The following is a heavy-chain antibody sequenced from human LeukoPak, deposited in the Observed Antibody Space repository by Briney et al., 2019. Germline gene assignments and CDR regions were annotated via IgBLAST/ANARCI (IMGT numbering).Heavy chain of an antibody. Sequence: GGSLRLSCTVSGFTFGDYAMSWIRQAPGKGPEWVGFIRSKAYGETADYAASVKGRFTISRDDSKAITYLQMNSLKTEDTAVYHCTRDRGAYNLYDYWGQGTLVTLSS. CDR1: GFTFGDYA. V-gene: IGHV3-49*03. CDR2: IRSKAYGETA. CDR3: TRDRGAYNLYDY. D-gene: IGHD1-1*01. J-gene: IGHJ4*02.